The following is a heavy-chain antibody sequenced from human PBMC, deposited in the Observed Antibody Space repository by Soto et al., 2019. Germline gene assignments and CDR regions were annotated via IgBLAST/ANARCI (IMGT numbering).Heavy chain of an antibody. Sequence: QVQLVESGGGVVQPGRSLRLSCAASGFTFSSYAMHWVRQAPGKGLEWVAVISYDGSNKYYADSVKGRFTISRDNSKNRLYLRMNSLRGEDTGVYYCARDVASGLPFDPWGQGTLVTVSS. CDR2: ISYDGSNK. D-gene: IGHD6-25*01. J-gene: IGHJ5*02. V-gene: IGHV3-30-3*01. CDR3: ARDVASGLPFDP. CDR1: GFTFSSYA.